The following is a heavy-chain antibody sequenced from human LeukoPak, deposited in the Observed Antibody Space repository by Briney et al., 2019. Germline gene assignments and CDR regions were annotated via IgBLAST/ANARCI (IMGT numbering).Heavy chain of an antibody. D-gene: IGHD2-2*01. Sequence: GASVKVSCKASGYTFTSYGISWVRQAPGQGLEWMGWISAYNGNTNYAQKLQGRVTMTTDTSTSTAYMELRSLRSDDTAVYYCARDERDIVVVPAAPTYWGQGTLVTVSS. CDR1: GYTFTSYG. CDR2: ISAYNGNT. V-gene: IGHV1-18*01. CDR3: ARDERDIVVVPAAPTY. J-gene: IGHJ4*02.